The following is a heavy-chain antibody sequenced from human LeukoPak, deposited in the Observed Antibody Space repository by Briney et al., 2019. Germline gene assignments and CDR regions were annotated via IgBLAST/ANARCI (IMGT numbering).Heavy chain of an antibody. CDR1: GFTFSNAW. V-gene: IGHV3-15*01. CDR3: TTDLGLYSFADY. J-gene: IGHJ4*02. D-gene: IGHD5/OR15-5a*01. Sequence: PGGSLRLSCGASGFTFSNAWMSWVRQGPGKGLEWVGRIKSKTDGGTTDYAAPVKGRFTISRDDSKNTLYLQMNSLKTEDTAVYYCTTDLGLYSFADYWGQGTLVTVSS. CDR2: IKSKTDGGTT.